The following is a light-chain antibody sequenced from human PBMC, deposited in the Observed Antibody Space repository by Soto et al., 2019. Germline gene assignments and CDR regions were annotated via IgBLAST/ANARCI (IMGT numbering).Light chain of an antibody. V-gene: IGKV3D-15*01. CDR3: QQYNNWPLT. CDR1: QSVNSN. Sequence: EIVLTQSPGTPSLSPGERATLSCRASQSVNSNLAWYQQKPGQAPRLLIYGASTRPTGIPARFSGSGSGTELTLTISSLQSEDFAVYYCQQYNNWPLTFGGGTKVDI. CDR2: GAS. J-gene: IGKJ4*01.